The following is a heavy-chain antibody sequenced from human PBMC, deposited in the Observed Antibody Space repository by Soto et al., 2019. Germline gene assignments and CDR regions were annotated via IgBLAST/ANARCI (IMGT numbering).Heavy chain of an antibody. Sequence: EVQLVESGGGLVKPGGSLRLSCAASGFTFSSYSMNWVRQAPGKGLEWVSSISSSSSYIYYSDSVKGRFTISRDNAKNSLYLQMNSLRAEDTAVYYCAARDSSGYYVGPGEAIRNWGQGTLVTVSS. V-gene: IGHV3-21*01. D-gene: IGHD3-22*01. CDR1: GFTFSSYS. CDR3: AARDSSGYYVGPGEAIRN. CDR2: ISSSSSYI. J-gene: IGHJ4*02.